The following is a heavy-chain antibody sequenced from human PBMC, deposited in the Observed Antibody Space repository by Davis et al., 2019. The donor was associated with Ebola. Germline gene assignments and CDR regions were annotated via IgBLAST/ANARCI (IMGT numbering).Heavy chain of an antibody. CDR3: ARGETTVTTNWFDP. D-gene: IGHD4-17*01. Sequence: SETLSLTCTVSGGSISSYYWSWIRQPPGKGLEWIGYIYYSGSTYYNPSLKSRVTISVDTSKNQFSLKLSSVTAADTAVYYCARGETTVTTNWFDPWGQGTLVTVSS. CDR2: IYYSGST. V-gene: IGHV4-59*12. CDR1: GGSISSYY. J-gene: IGHJ5*02.